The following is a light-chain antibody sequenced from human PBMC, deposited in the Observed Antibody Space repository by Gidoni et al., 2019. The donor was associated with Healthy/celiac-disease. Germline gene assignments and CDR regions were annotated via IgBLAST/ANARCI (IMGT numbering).Light chain of an antibody. J-gene: IGLJ2*01. Sequence: SYILTQPPSVSVAPGRTARIPCGGNHIVARSVHWYQQKPGQAPVLVIYFDKDRPSGIPERVAGSNSGDTATLTISRVEAGDEAVYHCQVWDTTSDPVAFGGGTKLTVL. CDR2: FDK. CDR1: HIVARS. V-gene: IGLV3-21*01. CDR3: QVWDTTSDPVA.